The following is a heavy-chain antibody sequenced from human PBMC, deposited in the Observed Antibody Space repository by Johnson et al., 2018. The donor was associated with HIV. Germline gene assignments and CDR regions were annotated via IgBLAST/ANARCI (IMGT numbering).Heavy chain of an antibody. J-gene: IGHJ3*01. CDR3: SQDDNLGVWYSDACDF. Sequence: QVQLVESGGGVVQPGGSLRLSCAASGFTFSRYGMHWVRQPPGKGLEWVAFIAHDESITHYADSVKGRFTMSRDNSKNTPYLKMKSLRPEDTSIYYWSQDDNLGVWYSDACDFWGQGTVVTVSS. D-gene: IGHD6-19*01. CDR2: IAHDESIT. CDR1: GFTFSRYG. V-gene: IGHV3-30*02.